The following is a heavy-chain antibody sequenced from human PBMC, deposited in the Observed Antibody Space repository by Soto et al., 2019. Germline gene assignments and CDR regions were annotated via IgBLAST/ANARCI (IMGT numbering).Heavy chain of an antibody. CDR3: ARDEFTMVRGVIISLRAFDI. CDR1: GGTFSSYT. Sequence: SVKVSCKASGGTFSSYTISWVRQAPGQGLEWMGRIIPILGIANYAQKFQGRVTITADKSTSTAYMELSSLRSEDTAVYYCARDEFTMVRGVIISLRAFDIWGQGTMVTVSS. V-gene: IGHV1-69*04. CDR2: IIPILGIA. J-gene: IGHJ3*02. D-gene: IGHD3-10*01.